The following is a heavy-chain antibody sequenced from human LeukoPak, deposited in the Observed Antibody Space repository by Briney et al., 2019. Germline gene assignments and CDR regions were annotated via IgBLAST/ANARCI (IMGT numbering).Heavy chain of an antibody. Sequence: SETLSLTCTASGGSISSRSYYWGWIRQPPGKGLEWIGSIHYSGSTYYNPSLKGRLTMSVDTSKNQFSLKLSSVTAADTAVYYCARLYCSGGSCYGAFDIWGQGTMVTVSS. CDR3: ARLYCSGGSCYGAFDI. D-gene: IGHD2-15*01. V-gene: IGHV4-39*01. CDR1: GGSISSRSYY. J-gene: IGHJ3*02. CDR2: IHYSGST.